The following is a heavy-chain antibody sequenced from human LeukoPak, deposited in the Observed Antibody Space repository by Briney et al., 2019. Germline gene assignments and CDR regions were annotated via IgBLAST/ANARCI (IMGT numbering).Heavy chain of an antibody. CDR1: GVTFDDYT. Sequence: GGSLRLFCAVSGVTFDDYTMHWVRQAGGKGVEWVAHISWDGGSTYYADSVKGGFTISRDNRKNSLYVKMNSLRTEDTALYYCARAGYDFWSGYFFDYWGQGTLVTVSS. D-gene: IGHD3-3*01. CDR3: ARAGYDFWSGYFFDY. CDR2: ISWDGGST. V-gene: IGHV3-43*01. J-gene: IGHJ4*02.